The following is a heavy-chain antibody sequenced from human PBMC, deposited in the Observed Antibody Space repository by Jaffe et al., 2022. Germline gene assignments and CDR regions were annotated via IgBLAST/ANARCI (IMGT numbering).Heavy chain of an antibody. Sequence: EVQLVESGGGLVQPGGSLRLSCAASGFTFRTYWMHWVRQAPGKGLVWVSHINSDGSTTNYADSVKGRFTISRDNAKNTLYLQMNSLRAEDTAVYYCARSNGRVDNWGQGTLVTVSS. CDR2: INSDGSTT. CDR1: GFTFRTYW. V-gene: IGHV3-74*01. D-gene: IGHD2-8*01. CDR3: ARSNGRVDN. J-gene: IGHJ4*02.